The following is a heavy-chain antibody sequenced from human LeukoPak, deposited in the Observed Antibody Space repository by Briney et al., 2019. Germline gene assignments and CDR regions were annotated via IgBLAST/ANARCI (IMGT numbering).Heavy chain of an antibody. J-gene: IGHJ4*02. V-gene: IGHV4-39*01. D-gene: IGHD6-13*01. CDR2: IYYSGST. Sequence: SETLSLTCTVSGGSISSSSYYWGWIRQPPGKGLEWIGSIYYSGSTYYNPSLKSRVTISVDTSKNQFSLKLSSVTAADTAVYYRARQRRAAGAGYWGQGTLVTVSS. CDR1: GGSISSSSYY. CDR3: ARQRRAAGAGY.